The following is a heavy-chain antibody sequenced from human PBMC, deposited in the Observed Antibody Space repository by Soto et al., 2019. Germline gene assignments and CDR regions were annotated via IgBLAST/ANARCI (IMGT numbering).Heavy chain of an antibody. D-gene: IGHD3-16*01. V-gene: IGHV3-30*18. Sequence: PGGSLRLSCAASGFTFSSYGMHWVRQAPGKGLEWVAVISYDGSNKYYADSVKGRFTISRDNSKNTLYLQMNSLRAEDTAVYYCAKDYEEPFDYWGQGTLVTVSS. CDR2: ISYDGSNK. CDR1: GFTFSSYG. CDR3: AKDYEEPFDY. J-gene: IGHJ4*02.